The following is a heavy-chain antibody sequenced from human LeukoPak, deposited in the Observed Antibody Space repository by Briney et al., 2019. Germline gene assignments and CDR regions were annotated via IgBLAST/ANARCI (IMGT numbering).Heavy chain of an antibody. CDR3: AKEGSYGGNSDY. V-gene: IGHV3-30-3*01. CDR1: GFIFSTYT. D-gene: IGHD4-23*01. Sequence: GGSLRLSCAASGFIFSTYTIHWVRQAPGKGLEWVAIISYDGSNKDYADSVKGRFTISRDNSKNTLYLQMNSLRAEDTAVYYCAKEGSYGGNSDYWGQGTLVTVSS. J-gene: IGHJ4*02. CDR2: ISYDGSNK.